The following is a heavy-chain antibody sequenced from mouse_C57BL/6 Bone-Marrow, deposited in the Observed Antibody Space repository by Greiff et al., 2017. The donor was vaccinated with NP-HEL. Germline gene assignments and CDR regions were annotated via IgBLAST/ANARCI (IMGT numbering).Heavy chain of an antibody. CDR3: ARDYGSLYAMDY. CDR1: GYTFTNYW. D-gene: IGHD1-1*01. CDR2: IYPGGGYT. Sequence: VMLVESGAELVRPGTSVKMSCKASGYTFTNYWIGWAKQRPGHGLEWIGDIYPGGGYTNYNGKFKGKATLTADKSSSTAYMQLSSLTSEDSAVYFCARDYGSLYAMDYWGQGTSVTVSS. V-gene: IGHV1-63*01. J-gene: IGHJ4*01.